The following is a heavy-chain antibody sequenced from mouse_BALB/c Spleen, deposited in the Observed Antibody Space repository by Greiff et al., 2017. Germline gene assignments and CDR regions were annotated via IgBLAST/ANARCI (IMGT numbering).Heavy chain of an antibody. Sequence: EVQVVESGGGLVQPGGSLRLSCATSGFTFTDYYMSWVRQPPGKALEWLGFIRNKANGYTTEYSASVKGRFTISRDNTQSILYLQMNTLRAEDSATYYCERDGEDGNYSWFAYWGQGTLVTVSA. V-gene: IGHV7-3*02. CDR3: ERDGEDGNYSWFAY. J-gene: IGHJ3*01. D-gene: IGHD2-1*01. CDR2: IRNKANGYTT. CDR1: GFTFTDYY.